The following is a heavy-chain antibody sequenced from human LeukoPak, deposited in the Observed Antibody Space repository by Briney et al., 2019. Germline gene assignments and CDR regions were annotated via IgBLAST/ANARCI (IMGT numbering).Heavy chain of an antibody. D-gene: IGHD4-17*01. Sequence: GGSLRLSCAASVFTFSSYWMSLVRQAPGKGLEWVVSIKQDGSEKYYVDSVKGRFTISRDNAKNSLYLQMNSLRAEDTAVYYCARMAHFGDYLLDYWGQGALVTVSS. J-gene: IGHJ4*02. CDR2: IKQDGSEK. CDR1: VFTFSSYW. V-gene: IGHV3-7*01. CDR3: ARMAHFGDYLLDY.